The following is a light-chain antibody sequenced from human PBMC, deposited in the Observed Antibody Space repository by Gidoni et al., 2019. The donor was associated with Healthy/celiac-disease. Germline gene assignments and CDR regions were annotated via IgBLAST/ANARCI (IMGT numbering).Light chain of an antibody. Sequence: SVLTQPPSVSGVPGPRVTISCTGSSSNIGAGYDVHWYQQLPGTAPKLLISGNSNRPSGVPARFSASKSGTSASLAITGLQAEDEADYYCQSYDSSLSGSKVFGTGTKVTVL. J-gene: IGLJ1*01. CDR3: QSYDSSLSGSKV. V-gene: IGLV1-40*01. CDR1: SSNIGAGYD. CDR2: GNS.